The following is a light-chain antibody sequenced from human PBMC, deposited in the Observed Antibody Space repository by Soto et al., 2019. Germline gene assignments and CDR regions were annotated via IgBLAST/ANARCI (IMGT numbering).Light chain of an antibody. CDR2: DVS. CDR3: SSYTSSSTLVV. V-gene: IGLV2-14*01. J-gene: IGLJ1*01. CDR1: SSDVGGYNY. Sequence: QSALTQPASVSGSPGQSITISCTETSSDVGGYNYVSWCQQHPGKAPKLMIYDVSNRPSGVSNRFSGSKSGNTASLTISGLQAEDEADYYCSSYTSSSTLVVFGTGTKVTVL.